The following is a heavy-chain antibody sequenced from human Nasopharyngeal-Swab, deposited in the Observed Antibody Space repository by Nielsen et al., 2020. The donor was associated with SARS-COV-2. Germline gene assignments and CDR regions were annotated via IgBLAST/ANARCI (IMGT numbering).Heavy chain of an antibody. V-gene: IGHV1-18*01. CDR1: GYTFTSYG. D-gene: IGHD2-21*01. CDR2: ISAYNGNT. J-gene: IGHJ4*02. Sequence: ASVKVSCKASGYTFTSYGISWVRQAPGQGLEWMGWISAYNGNTNYAQKLQGRVTMNTDTSTSTAYMELRSLRSDDTAVYYCARQAAYCGGDCFDYWGQGTLVTVSS. CDR3: ARQAAYCGGDCFDY.